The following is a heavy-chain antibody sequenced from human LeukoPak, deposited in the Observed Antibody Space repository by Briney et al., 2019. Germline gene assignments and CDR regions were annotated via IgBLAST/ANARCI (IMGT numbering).Heavy chain of an antibody. D-gene: IGHD1-20*01. J-gene: IGHJ4*02. Sequence: PGGSLRLSCGASGFTFSSYGMHWVRQAPGKGLEWVAVIWCDGSNKYYTASVKGRFTISRDNSANTLYLQMSSLRGEDTAVYYCARGTNWNYFDHWGQGTPVTVSS. CDR1: GFTFSSYG. CDR2: IWCDGSNK. CDR3: ARGTNWNYFDH. V-gene: IGHV3-33*01.